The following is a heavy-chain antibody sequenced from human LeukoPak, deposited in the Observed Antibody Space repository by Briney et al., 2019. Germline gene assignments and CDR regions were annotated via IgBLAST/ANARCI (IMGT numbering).Heavy chain of an antibody. Sequence: SETLSLTCTVSGGSISSYYWSWIRQPAGKGLEWIGYIYYSGSTNYNPSLKSRVTISVDTSKNQFSLKLSSVTAADTAVYYCARVSGYDYVTYYFDYWGQGTLVTVSS. J-gene: IGHJ4*02. CDR2: IYYSGST. CDR1: GGSISSYY. D-gene: IGHD5-12*01. V-gene: IGHV4-59*01. CDR3: ARVSGYDYVTYYFDY.